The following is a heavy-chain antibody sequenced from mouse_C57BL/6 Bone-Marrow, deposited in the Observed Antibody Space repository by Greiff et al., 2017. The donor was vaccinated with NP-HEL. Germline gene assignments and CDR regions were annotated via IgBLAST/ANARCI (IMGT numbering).Heavy chain of an antibody. D-gene: IGHD2-3*01. CDR2: IGTGSGST. CDR1: GYTFTDYY. Sequence: QVQLQQSGAELVKPGASVKLSCKASGYTFTDYYINWVKQRPGPGLAWIGKIGTGSGSTYYNEKFTVKATLTADKSSSTAYMQLSSLTSEDSAVYFCARNYDGYLWYFDVWGTGTTVTVSS. V-gene: IGHV1-77*01. CDR3: ARNYDGYLWYFDV. J-gene: IGHJ1*03.